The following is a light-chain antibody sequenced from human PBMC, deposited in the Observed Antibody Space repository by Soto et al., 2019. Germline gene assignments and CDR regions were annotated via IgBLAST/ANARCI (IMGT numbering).Light chain of an antibody. V-gene: IGKV1-5*03. CDR2: KAS. Sequence: DIQMTQSPSTLSASVGDRVTITCRASQSISSWLAWYQQKPGKAPKLLIYKASSLESGVPSRFSGSRSGTEFTLTIISLQPDDFATYYYQQYNSSPWTFGQGTKVEIK. CDR3: QQYNSSPWT. J-gene: IGKJ1*01. CDR1: QSISSW.